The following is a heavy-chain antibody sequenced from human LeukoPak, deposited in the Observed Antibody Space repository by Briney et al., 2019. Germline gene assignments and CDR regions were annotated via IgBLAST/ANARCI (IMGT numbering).Heavy chain of an antibody. CDR3: AKEGEEFRISLLSFYIDY. D-gene: IGHD3-10*01. J-gene: IGHJ4*02. CDR1: GFTFSSYG. CDR2: IRYDGSNK. V-gene: IGHV3-30*02. Sequence: GGSLRLSCAASGFTFSSYGMHWVRQAPGKGLEWVAFIRYDGSNKYYADSVKGRFTISRDNSKNTLYLQMNSLRAEDTAVYYCAKEGEEFRISLLSFYIDYWGQGTLVTVSS.